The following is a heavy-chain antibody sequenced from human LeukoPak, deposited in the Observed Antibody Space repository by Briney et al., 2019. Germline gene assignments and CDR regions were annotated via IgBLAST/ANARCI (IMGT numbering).Heavy chain of an antibody. CDR1: GFTFDDYA. CDR3: GKDISAGGMDV. Sequence: GGSLRLSCAASGFTFDDYARHWVRQAPGKGLEWVSGISWNSGSIGYADSVKGRFTISRDNAKNSLYLQMNSLRAEDTALYYCGKDISAGGMDVWGQGTTVTVSS. J-gene: IGHJ6*02. V-gene: IGHV3-9*01. D-gene: IGHD3-10*01. CDR2: ISWNSGSI.